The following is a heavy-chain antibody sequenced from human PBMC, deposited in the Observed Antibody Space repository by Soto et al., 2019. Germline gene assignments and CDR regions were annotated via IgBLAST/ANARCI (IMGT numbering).Heavy chain of an antibody. J-gene: IGHJ4*02. V-gene: IGHV4-39*01. CDR1: GDSFSTSNYY. Sequence: QLHLQESGPGLVKPSETLSLTCTVSGDSFSTSNYYWGWIRQPPGKGLEWIGNIFYGGGTGVTYYNPSLKGRVIISVDTSKNQFSLKLRSITAADTAFYFCARRGGGDSLFDSWGQGKLVTVSS. CDR2: IFYGGGTGVT. D-gene: IGHD4-17*01. CDR3: ARRGGGDSLFDS.